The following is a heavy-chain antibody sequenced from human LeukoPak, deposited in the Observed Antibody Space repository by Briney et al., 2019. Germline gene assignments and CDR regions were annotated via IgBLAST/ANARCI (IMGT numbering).Heavy chain of an antibody. D-gene: IGHD3-3*01. CDR2: IYYSGST. J-gene: IGHJ5*02. CDR1: GGSISSSSYY. V-gene: IGHV4-39*07. Sequence: SETLSLTCTVSGGSISSSSYYWGWIRQPPGKGLEWIGSIYYSGSTYYNPSLKSRVTISVDTSKNQFSLKLSSVTAADTAVYYCARASYDFWSGYPWGQGTLVTVSS. CDR3: ARASYDFWSGYP.